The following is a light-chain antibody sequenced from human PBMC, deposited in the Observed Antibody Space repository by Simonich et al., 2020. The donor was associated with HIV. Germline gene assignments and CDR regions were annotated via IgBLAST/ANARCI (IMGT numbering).Light chain of an antibody. CDR1: SSNLGGGFS. J-gene: IGLJ3*02. CDR3: QSYDSSLSGVV. V-gene: IGLV1-40*01. CDR2: GNS. Sequence: QSVLTQPPSVSGAPGQRVTISCTGSSSNLGGGFSVHWYPQLPGTAPKLLIYGNSNRPSGVPDRFSGSKSGTSASLAITGLQAEDEADYYCQSYDSSLSGVVFGGGTKLAVL.